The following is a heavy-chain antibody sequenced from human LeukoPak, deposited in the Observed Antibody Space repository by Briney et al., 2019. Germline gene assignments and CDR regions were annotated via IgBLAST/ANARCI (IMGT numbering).Heavy chain of an antibody. V-gene: IGHV1-2*02. D-gene: IGHD1-26*01. CDR2: INPNSGGT. Sequence: GASVKVSCKASGYTFTGYYMHWVRQAPGQGLEWMGWINPNSGGTNYAQKFQGRVNMTRETSISTAYMELSSLRSDDTAVYYCARDTGGPSGANDFDYWGQGTLVTVSS. J-gene: IGHJ4*02. CDR3: ARDTGGPSGANDFDY. CDR1: GYTFTGYY.